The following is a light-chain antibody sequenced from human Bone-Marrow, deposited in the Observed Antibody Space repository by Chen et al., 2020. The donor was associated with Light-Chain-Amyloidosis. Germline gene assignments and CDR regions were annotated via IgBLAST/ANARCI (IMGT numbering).Light chain of an antibody. CDR1: NIASTS. CDR2: DDS. Sequence: SYVLTQPSSVSVAPGQTATMACGGNNIASTSVHWYQQTPGHAALLVVYDDSDRPSGSPERLPGSNSGNAATPTISRDEAGDEADYYCQVWDRSSDRPVFGGGTKLTVL. CDR3: QVWDRSSDRPV. J-gene: IGLJ3*02. V-gene: IGLV3-21*02.